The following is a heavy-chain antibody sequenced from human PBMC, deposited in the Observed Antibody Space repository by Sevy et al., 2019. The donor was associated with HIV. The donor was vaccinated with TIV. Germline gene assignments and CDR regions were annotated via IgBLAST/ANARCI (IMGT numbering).Heavy chain of an antibody. CDR2: IYLGDSDT. D-gene: IGHD2-15*01. J-gene: IGHJ3*02. CDR3: ARLNYGGNGEVAFDI. CDR1: GYSSSNYW. V-gene: IGHV5-51*01. Sequence: GESLKISCKGSGYSSSNYWIGWVRQMPGKGLEWMGIIYLGDSDTRYSPSFQGRVNMSVDKSISTAFLQWSSLKASDTAMYYSARLNYGGNGEVAFDIWGQGTMVTVSS.